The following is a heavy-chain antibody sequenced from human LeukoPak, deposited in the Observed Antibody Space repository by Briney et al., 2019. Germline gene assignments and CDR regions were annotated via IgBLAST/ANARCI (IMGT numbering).Heavy chain of an antibody. V-gene: IGHV1-2*02. CDR1: GYTFTGYY. CDR2: INPNSGGT. J-gene: IGHJ6*03. CDR3: ASRAPGNYYYYYMDV. Sequence: WASVKVSCKASGYTFTGYYMHWVRQAPGQGLEWMGWINPNSGGTNYAQKFQGRVTMTRDTSISTAYMELSRLRSDDTAVYYCASRAPGNYYYYYMDVWGKGTTVTVSS.